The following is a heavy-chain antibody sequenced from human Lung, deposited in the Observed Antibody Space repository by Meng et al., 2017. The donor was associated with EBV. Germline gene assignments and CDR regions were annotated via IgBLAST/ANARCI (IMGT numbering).Heavy chain of an antibody. D-gene: IGHD2-2*01. CDR2: INHSGIT. CDR3: ARGGTSSAPFDY. J-gene: IGHJ4*02. V-gene: IGHV4-34*01. Sequence: QVRPQQWGAGLLKPSATLSLPCAVYGGSFSGYYWSWICQPPGKGLEWIGEINHSGITNYNPSLKSRVTISVDTSKNQFSLSLNSVTAADTAVYYCARGGTSSAPFDYWGQETLVTVSS. CDR1: GGSFSGYY.